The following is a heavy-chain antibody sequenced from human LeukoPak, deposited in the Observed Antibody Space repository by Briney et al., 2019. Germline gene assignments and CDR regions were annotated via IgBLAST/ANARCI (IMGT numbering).Heavy chain of an antibody. D-gene: IGHD2-15*01. CDR1: GYTFTIYG. V-gene: IGHV1-18*01. J-gene: IGHJ5*02. CDR2: ISAYNGNT. Sequence: GASVTVPFTASGYTFTIYGISWVRQAPGQGIEWMGWISAYNGNTNYAQKLQGRVTMTTDTSTSTAYMELRSLRSDDTAVYYCARGGPRYCSGGSCYTDWFDPWGQGTLVTVSS. CDR3: ARGGPRYCSGGSCYTDWFDP.